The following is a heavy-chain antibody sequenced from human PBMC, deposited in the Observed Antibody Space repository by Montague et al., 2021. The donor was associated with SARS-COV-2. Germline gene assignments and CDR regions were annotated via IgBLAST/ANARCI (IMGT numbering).Heavy chain of an antibody. CDR3: ATIILGYCTNGVCQPPDY. CDR2: IYYSGST. V-gene: IGHV4-39*01. D-gene: IGHD2-8*01. J-gene: IGHJ4*02. Sequence: SETLSLTCTVSGGSISSSSYYWGWIRQPPGKGLEWIGSIYYSGSTYYNPSLKSRVTISVDTSKNQFSLKLSSVTAADTAVYYCATIILGYCTNGVCQPPDYWGQGTLVIVSS. CDR1: GGSISSSSYY.